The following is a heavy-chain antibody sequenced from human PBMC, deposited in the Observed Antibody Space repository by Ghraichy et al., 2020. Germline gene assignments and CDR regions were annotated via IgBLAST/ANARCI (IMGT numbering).Heavy chain of an antibody. CDR2: ISGSGGST. Sequence: GGSLRLSCAASGFTFSSYAMSWVRQAPGKGLEWVSAISGSGGSTYYADSVKGRFTISRDNSKNTLYLQMNSLRAEDTAVYYCASADGSGWYRHDAFDIWGQGTMVTVSS. CDR3: ASADGSGWYRHDAFDI. D-gene: IGHD6-19*01. J-gene: IGHJ3*02. V-gene: IGHV3-23*01. CDR1: GFTFSSYA.